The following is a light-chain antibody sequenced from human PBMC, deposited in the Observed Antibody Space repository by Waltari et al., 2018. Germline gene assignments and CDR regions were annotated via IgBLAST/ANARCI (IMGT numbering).Light chain of an antibody. J-gene: IGKJ5*01. Sequence: EIVLTQSPATLSLSPGERATLSCRASQSIDSYLAWYLQKPGQAPRLHIFDASNRATGIPAGVSGSGFGTDFTLTISSLEPEDFGVYYCQQRSNWPPTFGQGTRLEIE. CDR1: QSIDSY. CDR2: DAS. V-gene: IGKV3-11*01. CDR3: QQRSNWPPT.